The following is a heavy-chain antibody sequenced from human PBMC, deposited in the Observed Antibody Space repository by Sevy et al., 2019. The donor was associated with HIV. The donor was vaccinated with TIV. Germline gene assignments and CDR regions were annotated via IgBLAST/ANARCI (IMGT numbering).Heavy chain of an antibody. V-gene: IGHV3-11*01. Sequence: GGSLRLSCAASGFTFSDYYMSWIRQAPGKGLEWVSYISSSGSTIYYADSGKGRFTISRDNAKNSLYLQMNSLRAEDTAVYYCARDRYYYDSSGSGFDYWGQGTLVTVSS. CDR1: GFTFSDYY. J-gene: IGHJ4*02. D-gene: IGHD3-22*01. CDR3: ARDRYYYDSSGSGFDY. CDR2: ISSSGSTI.